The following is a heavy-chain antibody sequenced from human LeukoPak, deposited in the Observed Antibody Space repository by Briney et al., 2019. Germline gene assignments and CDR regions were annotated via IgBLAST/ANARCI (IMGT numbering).Heavy chain of an antibody. CDR1: GFTFSSYG. CDR2: ISGSGGST. V-gene: IGHV3-23*01. D-gene: IGHD3-10*01. Sequence: PGGSLRLSCAASGFTFSSYGMHWVRQAPGKGLEWVSAISGSGGSTYYADSVKGRFTISRDNSKNTLYLQMNSLRAEDTAVYYCAKNMVRGESPHDAFDIWGQGTMVTVSS. CDR3: AKNMVRGESPHDAFDI. J-gene: IGHJ3*02.